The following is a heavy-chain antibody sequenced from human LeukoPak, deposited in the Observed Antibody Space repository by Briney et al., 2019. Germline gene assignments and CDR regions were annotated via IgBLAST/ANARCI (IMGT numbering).Heavy chain of an antibody. V-gene: IGHV4-38-2*01. J-gene: IGHJ4*02. D-gene: IGHD6-13*01. Sequence: KPSETLSLTCAVSGYSISSGYYWGWIRPPPGKGLEWIGSIYHSGSTYYNPSLRSRVTISVDTSKNQFSLKLSSVTAADTAVYYCARHLGLGSLWQLVYYFDYWGQGTLVTVSS. CDR1: GYSISSGYY. CDR2: IYHSGST. CDR3: ARHLGLGSLWQLVYYFDY.